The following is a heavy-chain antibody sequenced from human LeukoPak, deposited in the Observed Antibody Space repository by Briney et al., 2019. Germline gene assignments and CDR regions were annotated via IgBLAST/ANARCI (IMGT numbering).Heavy chain of an antibody. J-gene: IGHJ4*02. CDR3: ANLAYSSGWYFDY. D-gene: IGHD6-19*01. CDR2: IYYSGST. Sequence: SETLSLTCIVSGGSISSSSYYWGWIRPPPGKGLEWIGKIYYSGSTYYNPSLKSRVTISVDTSKNQFSLKLTSVTAADTAVYYCANLAYSSGWYFDYWGQGTPVTVSS. V-gene: IGHV4-39*01. CDR1: GGSISSSSYY.